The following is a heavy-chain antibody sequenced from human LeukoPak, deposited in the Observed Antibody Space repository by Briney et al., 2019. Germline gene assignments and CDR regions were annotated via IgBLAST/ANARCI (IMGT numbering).Heavy chain of an antibody. CDR2: INHSGST. CDR3: ARLLRGGRDTAMVTMIVVRAKPGAFDS. V-gene: IGHV4-34*01. D-gene: IGHD5-18*01. J-gene: IGHJ3*02. CDR1: GGSFSGYY. Sequence: PSETLSLTCAVYGGSFSGYYWSWIRQPPGKGLEWIGEINHSGSTNYNPSLKSRVTIPVDTSKNQFSMKLSSVTAADTAVYYCARLLRGGRDTAMVTMIVVRAKPGAFDSWGQGTMVTVSS.